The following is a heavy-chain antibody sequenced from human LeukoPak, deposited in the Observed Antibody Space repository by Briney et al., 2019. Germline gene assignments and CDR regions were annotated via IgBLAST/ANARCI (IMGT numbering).Heavy chain of an antibody. CDR1: GFTFSSYS. Sequence: GGSLRLSCAASGFTFSSYSVTWVRQAPGKGLEWVSSISSSSSYIYYADSVKGRFTISRDNAKNSLYLQMNSLRAEDTAVYYCARISVAYCGGDCYSGFDPWGQGTLVTVSS. J-gene: IGHJ5*02. CDR2: ISSSSSYI. CDR3: ARISVAYCGGDCYSGFDP. D-gene: IGHD2-21*02. V-gene: IGHV3-21*01.